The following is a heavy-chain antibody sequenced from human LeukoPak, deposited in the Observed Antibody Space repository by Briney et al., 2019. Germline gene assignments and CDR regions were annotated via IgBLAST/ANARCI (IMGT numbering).Heavy chain of an antibody. J-gene: IGHJ4*02. D-gene: IGHD2-2*01. Sequence: SETLSLTCTVSGGSISSSSYYWGWIRQPPGKGLEWIGSIYYSGSTYYNPSLKSRVTISVDTSKNQFSLKLSSVTAADTAVYYCARERSRDQHFFYWGQGTLVTVSS. V-gene: IGHV4-39*02. CDR3: ARERSRDQHFFY. CDR1: GGSISSSSYY. CDR2: IYYSGST.